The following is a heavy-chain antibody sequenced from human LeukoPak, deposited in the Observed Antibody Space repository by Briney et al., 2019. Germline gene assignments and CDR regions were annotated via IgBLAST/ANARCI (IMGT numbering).Heavy chain of an antibody. CDR3: ARNPPETGDFHY. Sequence: ASVKVSCKPSGYTFTNYDINWVRQATGQGLEWMGWMSPNSGNTGYAQKFEGRVTMTRDTSISTAYMELSSLRSEDTALYFCARNPPETGDFHYWPQGTLVPVSS. CDR1: GYTFTNYD. V-gene: IGHV1-8*01. D-gene: IGHD7-27*01. J-gene: IGHJ4*02. CDR2: MSPNSGNT.